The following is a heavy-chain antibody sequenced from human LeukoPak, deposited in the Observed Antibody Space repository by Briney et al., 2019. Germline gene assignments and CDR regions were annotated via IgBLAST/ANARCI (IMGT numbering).Heavy chain of an antibody. CDR2: INHSGST. J-gene: IGHJ5*02. D-gene: IGHD2-8*01. CDR3: ARVILYRDWFDP. CDR1: GGSFSGYY. V-gene: IGHV4-34*01. Sequence: SETLSLTYAVYGGSFSGYYWSWIRQPPGKGLEWIGEINHSGSTNYNPSLKSRVTISVDTSKNQFSLKLSSVTAADTAVYYCARVILYRDWFDPWGQGTLVTVSS.